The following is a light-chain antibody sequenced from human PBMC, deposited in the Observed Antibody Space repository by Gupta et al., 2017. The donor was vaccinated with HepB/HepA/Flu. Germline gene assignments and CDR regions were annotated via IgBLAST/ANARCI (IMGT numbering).Light chain of an antibody. J-gene: IGKJ4*01. V-gene: IGKV1-39*01. Sequence: IQMTQSPSSLSASVGNRVTITCRARQSISSYLNWYQQKPGKAPKLLIYAASSLQSGVPSSFSGSGSGTDFTLTISSLQPEDFATYYCQQSYSTLPLTFGGGTKVEIK. CDR1: QSISSY. CDR2: AAS. CDR3: QQSYSTLPLT.